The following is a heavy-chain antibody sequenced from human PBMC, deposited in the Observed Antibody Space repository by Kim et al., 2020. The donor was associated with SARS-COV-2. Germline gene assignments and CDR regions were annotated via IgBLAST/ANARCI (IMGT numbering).Heavy chain of an antibody. D-gene: IGHD1-1*01. V-gene: IGHV3-53*01. CDR2: INSGGST. J-gene: IGHJ6*01. CDR3: GRKLDYSCMYV. CDR1: VVTFSSNY. Sequence: GGSLRLSCAASVVTFSSNYMSWVRQAPGKGLEWVSVINSGGSTNYSDSAESGRIIISDNNTNKPQHLQKSIMTEDTAAYYCGRKLDYSCMYVSGRGTTLT.